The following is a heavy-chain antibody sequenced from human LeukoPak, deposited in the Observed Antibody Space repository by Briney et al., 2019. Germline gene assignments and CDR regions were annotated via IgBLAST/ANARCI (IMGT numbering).Heavy chain of an antibody. V-gene: IGHV3-48*03. Sequence: PGGSLRLSCAASGFTFSSYEMNWVRQAPGKGLEWVSYISSSGSTIYYADSVKGRFTISRDNAKNSLYLQMNSLRAEDTAVCYCAREGGGYSYDLDYWGQGTLVTVSS. CDR2: ISSSGSTI. CDR3: AREGGGYSYDLDY. CDR1: GFTFSSYE. D-gene: IGHD5-18*01. J-gene: IGHJ4*02.